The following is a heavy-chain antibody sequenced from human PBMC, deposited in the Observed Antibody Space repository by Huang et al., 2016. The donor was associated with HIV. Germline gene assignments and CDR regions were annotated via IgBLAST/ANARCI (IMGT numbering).Heavy chain of an antibody. V-gene: IGHV5-51*01. J-gene: IGHJ6*02. CDR1: GYRFRSNW. Sequence: EVQLVQSGAEVKKPGESLKISCKGSGYRFRSNWIGWVRQMLGKGLEWMGNIDPCDAETRDSPSFQGQVTISADKSINTAYLQWSSLKASDTAMYYCARLIGSPSFYYGLDVWGQGTTVTVSS. CDR3: ARLIGSPSFYYGLDV. CDR2: IDPCDAET. D-gene: IGHD3-10*01.